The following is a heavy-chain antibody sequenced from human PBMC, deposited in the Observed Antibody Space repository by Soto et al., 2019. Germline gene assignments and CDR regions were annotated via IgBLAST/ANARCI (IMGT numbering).Heavy chain of an antibody. J-gene: IGHJ6*02. CDR3: AMVDVYVTPSPQDV. CDR1: GGTFSSST. CDR2: INTYHGNT. V-gene: IGHV1-18*01. D-gene: IGHD3-16*01. Sequence: APVTVSCPASGGTFSSSTISWVRQAPGQGLEWMGWINTYHGNTNYAQNVQGRVTLTTDTSTSTAYMELRSLRSNDTAIYYCAMVDVYVTPSPQDVWGQGTTVTVSS.